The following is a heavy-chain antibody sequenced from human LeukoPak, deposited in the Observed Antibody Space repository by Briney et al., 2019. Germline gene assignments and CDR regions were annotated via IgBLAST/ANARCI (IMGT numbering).Heavy chain of an antibody. CDR2: ISYDGSNK. CDR1: GFTFSSYG. V-gene: IGHV3-30*03. J-gene: IGHJ6*02. CDR3: ARDRILRSGYDYYYYGMDV. Sequence: GGSLRLSCAASGFTFSSYGMHWVRQAPGKGLEWVAVISYDGSNKYYADSVKGRFTISRDNSKNTLYLQMDSLRAEDTAAYYCARDRILRSGYDYYYYGMDVWGQGTTVTVSS. D-gene: IGHD5-12*01.